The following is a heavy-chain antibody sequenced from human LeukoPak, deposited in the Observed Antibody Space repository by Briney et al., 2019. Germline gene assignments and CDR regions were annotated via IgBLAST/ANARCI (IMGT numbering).Heavy chain of an antibody. D-gene: IGHD3-22*01. V-gene: IGHV4-59*08. CDR1: GGSISSYY. CDR3: ARRHSSGYYYFDY. Sequence: SETLSLTCTVSGGSISSYYWSWIRQPPGNGLEWIGYIYYGGSTNYNPSLKSRVTISVDTSKNQFSLKLSSVTAADTAVYYCARRHSSGYYYFDYWGQGTLVTVSS. CDR2: IYYGGST. J-gene: IGHJ4*02.